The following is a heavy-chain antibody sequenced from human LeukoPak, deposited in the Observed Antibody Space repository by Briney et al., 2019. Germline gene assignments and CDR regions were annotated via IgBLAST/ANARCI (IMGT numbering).Heavy chain of an antibody. J-gene: IGHJ4*02. D-gene: IGHD3-22*01. V-gene: IGHV4-59*01. CDR1: VGSISSYY. CDR2: IYYSGRN. CDR3: ARAAQRYYYDSSGYYHFDY. Sequence: PSETLSLTCTVSVGSISSYYWSWVRQPPGKGLEWIGYIYYSGRNNYNPSLKSRVTISVDTSKNQFSLKLSSVTAADTAVYYCARAAQRYYYDSSGYYHFDYWGQGTLVTVSS.